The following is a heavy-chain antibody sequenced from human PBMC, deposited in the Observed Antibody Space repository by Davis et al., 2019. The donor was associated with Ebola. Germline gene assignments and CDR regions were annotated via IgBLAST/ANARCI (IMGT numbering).Heavy chain of an antibody. CDR2: IIPIFGTA. Sequence: AASVKVSCKASGGTFSSYAISWVRQAPGQGLEWMGGIIPIFGTANYAQKFQGRVTITADKSTSTAYMELSSLRSEDTAVYYRAREGNHRPPYYYYYGMDVWGQGTTVTVSS. CDR1: GGTFSSYA. CDR3: AREGNHRPPYYYYYGMDV. J-gene: IGHJ6*02. D-gene: IGHD1-14*01. V-gene: IGHV1-69*06.